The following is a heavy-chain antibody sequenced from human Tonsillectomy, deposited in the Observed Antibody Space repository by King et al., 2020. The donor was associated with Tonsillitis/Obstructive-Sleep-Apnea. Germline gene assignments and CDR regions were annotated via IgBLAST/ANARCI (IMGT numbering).Heavy chain of an antibody. J-gene: IGHJ4*02. CDR1: GGSVSSGSYY. V-gene: IGHV4-61*01. D-gene: IGHD6-13*01. CDR2: IYYSGST. Sequence: LQLQESGPGLVKPSETLSLTCTVSGGSVSSGSYYWSWIRQPPGKGLEWIGYIYYSGSTNYNPSLKSRVTISVDTSKNQFSLKLRSVTAADTAVYYCARAKAAAGLYYFDYWGQGTLVTVSS. CDR3: ARAKAAAGLYYFDY.